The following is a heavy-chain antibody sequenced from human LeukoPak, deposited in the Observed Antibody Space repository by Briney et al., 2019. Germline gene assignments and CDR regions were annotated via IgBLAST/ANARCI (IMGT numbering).Heavy chain of an antibody. V-gene: IGHV3-21*01. CDR1: GFKFSDHY. Sequence: GGSLRLSCAASGFKFSDHYIDWVRQAPGKGLEWVSSISSSSSYIYYADSVKGRFTISRDNAKNSLYLQMNSLRAEDTAVYYCARWGIAETGNWGQGTLVTVSS. CDR3: ARWGIAETGN. CDR2: ISSSSSYI. D-gene: IGHD3-16*01. J-gene: IGHJ4*02.